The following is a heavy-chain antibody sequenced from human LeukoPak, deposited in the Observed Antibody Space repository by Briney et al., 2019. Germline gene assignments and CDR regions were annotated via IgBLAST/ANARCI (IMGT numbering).Heavy chain of an antibody. V-gene: IGHV4-39*01. Sequence: SETLSLTCTVSGGSISSSRHYWGSISQPPGKGLEWIGNILYSGSTNYNPSLKSRVTISVDTSKNQFSLKLSSVTAADTAEYYCVRRVAGSGYRDYWAREPWSPSPQ. CDR3: VRRVAGSGYRDY. CDR1: GGSISSSRHY. CDR2: ILYSGST. J-gene: IGHJ4*02. D-gene: IGHD3-22*01.